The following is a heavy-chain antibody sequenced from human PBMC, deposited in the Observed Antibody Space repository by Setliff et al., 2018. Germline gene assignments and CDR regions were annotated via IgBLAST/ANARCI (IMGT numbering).Heavy chain of an antibody. D-gene: IGHD3-10*01. J-gene: IGHJ4*02. CDR3: FGAGTCSY. CDR2: ISGSGSTI. V-gene: IGHV3-48*03. Sequence: QPGGSLRLSCAASGFTFSSYEMNWVRQAPGKGLEWVSYISGSGSTIYYADSVKGRFTISRDNAKNSLSLQMNNLRTEDTAVYYCFGAGTCSYWGQGTLVTVSS. CDR1: GFTFSSYE.